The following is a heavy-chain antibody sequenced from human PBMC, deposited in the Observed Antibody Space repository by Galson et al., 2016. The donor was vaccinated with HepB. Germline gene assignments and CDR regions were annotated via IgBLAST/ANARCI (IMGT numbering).Heavy chain of an antibody. V-gene: IGHV3-30-3*01. J-gene: IGHJ4*02. D-gene: IGHD5-18*01. CDR1: GFTFSNYR. Sequence: SLRLSCAASGFTFSNYRMHWVRQAPGKGLEWVAIISHGGSNKYYAESAKGRLNISRDNSKNTVYLQMNSLAPEDTALYYCARGLDTAMDHWGQGSLVTVSS. CDR2: ISHGGSNK. CDR3: ARGLDTAMDH.